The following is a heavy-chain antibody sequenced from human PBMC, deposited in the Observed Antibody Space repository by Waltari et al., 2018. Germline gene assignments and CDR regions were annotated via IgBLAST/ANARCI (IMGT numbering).Heavy chain of an antibody. CDR2: IYYSGST. CDR1: GGSLSSSSYS. CDR3: ARHELEYSSSAPLDY. J-gene: IGHJ4*02. D-gene: IGHD6-6*01. Sequence: QLQLQESGPGLVKPSETLSLTCTVSGGSLSSSSYSWGWIRQPPGKGLEWMGSIYYSGSTYYNPSLKSRVTISVDTSKNQFSLKLSSVTAADTAVYYCARHELEYSSSAPLDYWGQGTLVTVSS. V-gene: IGHV4-39*01.